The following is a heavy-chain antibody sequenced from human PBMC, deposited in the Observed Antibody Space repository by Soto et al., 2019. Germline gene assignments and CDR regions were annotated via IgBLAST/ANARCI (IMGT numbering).Heavy chain of an antibody. D-gene: IGHD3-10*01. Sequence: ASVKVSCTDSGYTFTSYGISWVRQAPGQGLEWMGWISAYNGNTNYAQKLQGRVTMTTDTSTSTAYMELRSLRAEDTAVYYCAKGPNSMVRGVTYYYYGMDVWGQGTTVTVSS. CDR3: AKGPNSMVRGVTYYYYGMDV. CDR1: GYTFTSYG. CDR2: ISAYNGNT. V-gene: IGHV1-18*01. J-gene: IGHJ6*02.